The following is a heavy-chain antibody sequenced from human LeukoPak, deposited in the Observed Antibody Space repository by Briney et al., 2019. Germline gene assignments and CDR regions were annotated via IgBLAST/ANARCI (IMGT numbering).Heavy chain of an antibody. Sequence: GGSLRLSCAASGFTFSNYAMSWVLQAPGKGLEWVSGLGGSGGSINYADSVKGRFTISRDNSKNTLYLQMNSLRAEDTAVYWCAKGVDGYCSSDSCYAYDCWGQGTLVTVSS. CDR2: LGGSGGSI. J-gene: IGHJ4*02. V-gene: IGHV3-23*01. D-gene: IGHD2-2*01. CDR1: GFTFSNYA. CDR3: AKGVDGYCSSDSCYAYDC.